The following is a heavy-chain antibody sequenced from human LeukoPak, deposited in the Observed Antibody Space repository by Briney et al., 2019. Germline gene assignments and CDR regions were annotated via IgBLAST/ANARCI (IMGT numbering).Heavy chain of an antibody. CDR2: IDYSGST. CDR1: GGSISSSSYY. D-gene: IGHD3-10*02. Sequence: SETLSLTCTVSGGSISSSSYYWGWIRQPPGKGLEWIGSIDYSGSTYYNPSLKSRVTISVDTSKNQFSLKLSSVTAADTAVYYCAELGITMIGGVWGKGTTVTISS. CDR3: AELGITMIGGV. J-gene: IGHJ6*04. V-gene: IGHV4-39*01.